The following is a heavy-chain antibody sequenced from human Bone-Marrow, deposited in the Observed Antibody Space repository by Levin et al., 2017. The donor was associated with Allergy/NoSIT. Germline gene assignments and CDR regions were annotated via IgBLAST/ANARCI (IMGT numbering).Heavy chain of an antibody. J-gene: IGHJ4*02. CDR3: SRHVMGGDSSGYLDY. CDR1: GFTFSDSA. D-gene: IGHD3-22*01. CDR2: IRSKVYNYAT. V-gene: IGHV3-73*01. Sequence: TGESLKISCAASGFTFSDSAMHWVRQASGKGLEWVGRIRSKVYNYATAYATSVNGRFTISRDDSKNTAFLQMNSLQTEDTAVYYCSRHVMGGDSSGYLDYWGQGTLVTVSS.